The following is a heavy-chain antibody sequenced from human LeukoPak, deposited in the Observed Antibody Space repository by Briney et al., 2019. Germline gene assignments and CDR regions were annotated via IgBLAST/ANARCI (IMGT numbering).Heavy chain of an antibody. J-gene: IGHJ5*02. CDR2: IRYDGSNK. Sequence: GGSLRLSCAASGFTFSSYGMHWVRQAPGKGLEWVAFIRYDGSNKYYADSMKGRFTISRDNSKNTLYLQMNSLRAEDTAVYYCAKEVAVARGWFDPWGRGTLVTVSS. V-gene: IGHV3-30*02. CDR1: GFTFSSYG. D-gene: IGHD6-19*01. CDR3: AKEVAVARGWFDP.